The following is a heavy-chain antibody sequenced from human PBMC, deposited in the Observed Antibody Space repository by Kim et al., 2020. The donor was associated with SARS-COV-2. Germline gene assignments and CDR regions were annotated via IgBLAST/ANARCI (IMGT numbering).Heavy chain of an antibody. D-gene: IGHD3-10*01. J-gene: IGHJ6*04. V-gene: IGHV3-30*04. CDR2: ISYDGSNK. CDR3: ARDPLLWFGELFPGYYYYCMDV. Sequence: GGSLRLSCAASGFTFSSYAMHWVRQAPGKGLEWVAVISYDGSNKYYADSVKGRFTISRDNSKNTLYLQMNSLRAEDTAVYYCARDPLLWFGELFPGYYYYCMDVWGKGTTVTVSS. CDR1: GFTFSSYA.